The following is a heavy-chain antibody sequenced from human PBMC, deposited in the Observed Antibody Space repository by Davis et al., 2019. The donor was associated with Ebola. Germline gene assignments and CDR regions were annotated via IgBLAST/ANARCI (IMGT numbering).Heavy chain of an antibody. CDR1: GFTFSSYA. Sequence: PGGSLRLSCTASGFTFSSYAMSWVRQAPGRGLEWVSGISGGSGRRDYADSVKGRFTISRDNSKNTLYLQMSSLGAEDTAVYYCAKGNRVTYQYDSGDDYWGQGTLVTVSS. D-gene: IGHD3-22*01. CDR3: AKGNRVTYQYDSGDDY. CDR2: ISGGSGRR. V-gene: IGHV3-23*01. J-gene: IGHJ4*02.